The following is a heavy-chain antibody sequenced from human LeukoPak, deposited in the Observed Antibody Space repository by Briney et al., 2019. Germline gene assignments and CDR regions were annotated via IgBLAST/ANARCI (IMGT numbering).Heavy chain of an antibody. J-gene: IGHJ3*02. CDR2: INHSGIT. D-gene: IGHD2-2*01. Sequence: ASETLSLTCAVYGGSFSGYYWSWIRQPQGKGLEWIGEINHSGITNYNPSLKSRVTMSVDTSKNQFSLKLNSVTAADTAVYYCARGALGYCSSSSCYDAFDTWGQGTRVTVSS. CDR3: ARGALGYCSSSSCYDAFDT. V-gene: IGHV4-34*01. CDR1: GGSFSGYY.